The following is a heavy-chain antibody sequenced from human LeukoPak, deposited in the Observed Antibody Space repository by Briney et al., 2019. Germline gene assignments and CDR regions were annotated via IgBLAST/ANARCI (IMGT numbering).Heavy chain of an antibody. D-gene: IGHD5-24*01. CDR2: VVYSGST. CDR3: ARHREMDSYDAFDV. CDR1: GGSISSYY. V-gene: IGHV4-59*08. J-gene: IGHJ3*01. Sequence: GSLRLSCTVSGGSISSYYWSWIRQPPGKGLEWIGFVVYSGSTNYNPSLKSRVTISIDTSNNQLSLKLSSVTAADTAVYYCARHREMDSYDAFDVWGQGTMVTVSS.